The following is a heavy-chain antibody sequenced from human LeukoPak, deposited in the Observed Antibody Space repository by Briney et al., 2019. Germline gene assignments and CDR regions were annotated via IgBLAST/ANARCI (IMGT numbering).Heavy chain of an antibody. CDR1: GFTFSTYA. Sequence: GGSLRLSCAASGFTFSTYAMTWVRQTPGKELEWVSAIGSTGVDIYYAESVRGRFTISRDNSKNTLYMQMNSLRVEDTAVYYCVKDYQVGNSPAFGDYWGQGTLVAISS. CDR3: VKDYQVGNSPAFGDY. J-gene: IGHJ4*02. D-gene: IGHD1-26*01. CDR2: IGSTGVDI. V-gene: IGHV3-23*01.